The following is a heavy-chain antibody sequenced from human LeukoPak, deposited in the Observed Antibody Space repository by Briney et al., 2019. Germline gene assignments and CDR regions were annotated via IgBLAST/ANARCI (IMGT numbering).Heavy chain of an antibody. Sequence: PSETLSLTCTVSGGSISSSSYYWGWIRQPPGKGLEWIGSIYHSGSTYYNPSLKSRVTISVDTSKNQFSLKLSSVTAADTAVYYCARGWAVAAPDYWGQGTLVTVSS. J-gene: IGHJ4*02. CDR2: IYHSGST. D-gene: IGHD6-13*01. CDR3: ARGWAVAAPDY. V-gene: IGHV4-39*07. CDR1: GGSISSSSYY.